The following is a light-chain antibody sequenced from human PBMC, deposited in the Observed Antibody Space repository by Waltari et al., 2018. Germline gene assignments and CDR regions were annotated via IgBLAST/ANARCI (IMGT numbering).Light chain of an antibody. J-gene: IGLJ2*01. CDR3: LSYAATVSFG. V-gene: IGLV2-23*02. CDR1: SSDVGHNTH. Sequence: QPALTQPASVSGSPGQSITISCTGTSSDVGHNTHFCRYQKHPDKVPKLLIYEFSKRPSGVSDRFSGSKSGNTASLTISGLQAEDEADYYCLSYAATVSFGFGGGTKLTVL. CDR2: EFS.